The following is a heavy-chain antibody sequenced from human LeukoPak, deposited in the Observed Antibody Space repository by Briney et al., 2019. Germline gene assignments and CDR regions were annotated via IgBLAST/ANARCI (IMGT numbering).Heavy chain of an antibody. J-gene: IGHJ5*02. CDR1: GGSISSYY. CDR3: ARYTYYYDSSGYTPHNWFDP. D-gene: IGHD3-22*01. V-gene: IGHV4-59*08. Sequence: SETLSLTCTVSGGSISSYYWSWIRQPPGKGLEWIGYIYYSGSTNYNPSLKSRVTISVDTSKNQFSLKLSSVTAADTAVYYCARYTYYYDSSGYTPHNWFDPWGQGTLVTVSS. CDR2: IYYSGST.